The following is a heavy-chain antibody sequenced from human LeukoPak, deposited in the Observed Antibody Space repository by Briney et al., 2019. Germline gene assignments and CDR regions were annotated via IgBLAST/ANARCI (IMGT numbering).Heavy chain of an antibody. CDR1: GGSFSGYY. Sequence: SETLSLTCAVYGGSFSGYYWSWIRQPPGKGLEWIGEINHSGSTSYNPSLKSRVTISVDTSKNQFSLKLSSVTAADTAVYYCARADRGYSGYREYFDYWGQGTLVTVSS. D-gene: IGHD5-12*01. CDR3: ARADRGYSGYREYFDY. V-gene: IGHV4-34*01. CDR2: INHSGST. J-gene: IGHJ4*02.